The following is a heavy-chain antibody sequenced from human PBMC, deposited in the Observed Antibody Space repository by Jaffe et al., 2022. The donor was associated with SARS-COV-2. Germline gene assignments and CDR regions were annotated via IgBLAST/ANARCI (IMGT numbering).Heavy chain of an antibody. J-gene: IGHJ5*02. D-gene: IGHD2-2*01. CDR1: GGSFSGYY. CDR2: INHSGST. CDR3: ASPPGYCSSTSCPHNWFDP. V-gene: IGHV4-34*01. Sequence: QVQLQQWGAGLLKPSETLSLTCAVYGGSFSGYYWSWIRQPPGKGLEWIGEINHSGSTNYNPSLKSRVTISVDTSKNQFSLKLSSVTAADTAVYYCASPPGYCSSTSCPHNWFDPWGQGTLVTVSS.